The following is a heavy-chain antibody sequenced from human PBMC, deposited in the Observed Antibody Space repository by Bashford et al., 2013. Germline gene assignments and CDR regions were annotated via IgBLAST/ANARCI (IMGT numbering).Heavy chain of an antibody. CDR3: TRAGYYDSNGDSLDAFDI. J-gene: IGHJ3*02. CDR1: GFTLSDHY. D-gene: IGHD3-22*01. V-gene: IGHV3-72*01. Sequence: GGSLRLSCAVSGFTLSDHYMDWVRQAPGKGLEWVGRNRNKAKSYTTEYAASVRGRFTISRDDSKNSVFLQMNSLKTEDTAVYYCTRAGYYDSNGDSLDAFDIWGQGTMVTVSS. CDR2: NRNKAKSYTT.